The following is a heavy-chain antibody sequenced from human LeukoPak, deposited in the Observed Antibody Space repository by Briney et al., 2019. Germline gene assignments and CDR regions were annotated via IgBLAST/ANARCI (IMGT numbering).Heavy chain of an antibody. Sequence: ASVKVSCKASGYTFTSYYMHWVRQAPGQGLEWMGIINPSGGSTSYAQKFQGRVTLTRDTSTSTVYMELSSLRSEDTAVYYCARVSEDIVVVPAAIAYWGQGTLVTVPS. CDR3: ARVSEDIVVVPAAIAY. V-gene: IGHV1-46*01. J-gene: IGHJ4*02. CDR2: INPSGGST. D-gene: IGHD2-2*02. CDR1: GYTFTSYY.